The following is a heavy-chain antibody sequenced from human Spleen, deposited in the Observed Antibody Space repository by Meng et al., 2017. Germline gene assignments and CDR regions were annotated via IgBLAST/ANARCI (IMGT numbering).Heavy chain of an antibody. V-gene: IGHV4-34*01. D-gene: IGHD3-10*01. J-gene: IGHJ4*02. CDR2: VNQSGGT. CDR3: ARGRRVIHPYYFDN. CDR1: GGSLSPYD. Sequence: GSLRLSCAVFGGSLSPYDWSWIRQSPGKGPEWIGEVNQSGGTSYSPSLRSRVTISVDTSKNQFSLKLVSVTAADTAVYYCARGRRVIHPYYFDNWGQGTLVTVSS.